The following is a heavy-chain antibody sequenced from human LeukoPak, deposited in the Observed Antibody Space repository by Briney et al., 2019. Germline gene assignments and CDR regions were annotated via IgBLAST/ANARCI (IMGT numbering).Heavy chain of an antibody. CDR3: ARDGGGRYFGNRSPFDP. CDR2: ISAYSGNT. V-gene: IGHV1-18*01. J-gene: IGHJ5*02. Sequence: ASVKVSCKASGYTFTSYGISWVRQAPGQGLEWMGWISAYSGNTNYAQKLQGRVTMTTDTSTSTAYMELRSLRSDDTAVYYCARDGGGRYFGNRSPFDPWGQGTLVTVSS. CDR1: GYTFTSYG. D-gene: IGHD3-9*01.